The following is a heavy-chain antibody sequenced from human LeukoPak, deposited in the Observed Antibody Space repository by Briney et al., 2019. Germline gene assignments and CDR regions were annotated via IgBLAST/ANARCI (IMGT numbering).Heavy chain of an antibody. D-gene: IGHD4-17*01. V-gene: IGHV3-23*01. CDR3: AKHETTVTTPLEDY. CDR1: GFTFSSYA. CDR2: ISSSGGST. J-gene: IGHJ4*02. Sequence: GRSLRLSCAASGFTFSSYAMSWVRQAPGKGLEWVSSISSSGGSTYYADSVKGRFTISRDNSKNMLYLQMNSLRAEDTAVYYCAKHETTVTTPLEDYGGQGTLVTVSS.